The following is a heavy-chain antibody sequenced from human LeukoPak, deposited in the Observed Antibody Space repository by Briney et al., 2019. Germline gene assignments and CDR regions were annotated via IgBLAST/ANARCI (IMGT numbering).Heavy chain of an antibody. V-gene: IGHV1-8*01. Sequence: ASVKVSCKASGYTFTSYDINWVRQATGQGLEWMGWMNPNSGNTGYAQKFQGRVTMTRNTSISTAYMEMCSLRSEDTVVYYCARGVEGPAAGDYWGEGTLVTVSS. CDR2: MNPNSGNT. J-gene: IGHJ4*02. CDR1: GYTFTSYD. CDR3: ARGVEGPAAGDY. D-gene: IGHD6-13*01.